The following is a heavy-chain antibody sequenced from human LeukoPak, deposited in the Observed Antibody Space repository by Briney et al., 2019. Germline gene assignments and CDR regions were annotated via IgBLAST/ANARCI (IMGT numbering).Heavy chain of an antibody. D-gene: IGHD3-3*01. V-gene: IGHV1-69*13. CDR2: IIPIFGTA. Sequence: ASVKVSCKASGGTFSSYAISWVRQAPGQGLEWMGGIIPIFGTANYAQKFQGRVTITADESTSTAYMELSSLRSEDTAVYYCARGDFWSGYYGSFGWFDPWGQGTLVTVS. CDR1: GGTFSSYA. J-gene: IGHJ5*02. CDR3: ARGDFWSGYYGSFGWFDP.